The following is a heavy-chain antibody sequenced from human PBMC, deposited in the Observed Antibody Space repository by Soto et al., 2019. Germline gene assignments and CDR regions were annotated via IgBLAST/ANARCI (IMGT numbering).Heavy chain of an antibody. CDR1: GFTFNTYS. CDR3: ARDVDYSFDS. D-gene: IGHD5-12*01. J-gene: IGHJ4*02. CDR2: ISSGGTTI. V-gene: IGHV3-48*02. Sequence: HPGGSLRLSCAASGFTFNTYSMNWVRQAPGKGLEWLSYISSGGTTIYYADSVKGRLTISRDNAKNSLYLQMNSLRDEDTAVYYCARDVDYSFDSWGQGTLVTVSS.